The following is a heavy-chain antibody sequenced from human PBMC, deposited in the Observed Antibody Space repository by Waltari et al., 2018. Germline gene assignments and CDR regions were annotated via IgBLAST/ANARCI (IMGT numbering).Heavy chain of an antibody. J-gene: IGHJ6*03. V-gene: IGHV4-39*01. CDR3: ARQNLVGYYYYYMDV. Sequence: QLQLQESGPGLVKPSETLSLTCTGSGGSISSSSYYWGWIRPPPGKGLEWIGSIYYSGSTYYNPSLKSRVTISVDTSKNQFSLKLSSVTAADTAVYYCARQNLVGYYYYYMDVWGKGTTVTVSS. CDR1: GGSISSSSYY. D-gene: IGHD2-2*01. CDR2: IYYSGST.